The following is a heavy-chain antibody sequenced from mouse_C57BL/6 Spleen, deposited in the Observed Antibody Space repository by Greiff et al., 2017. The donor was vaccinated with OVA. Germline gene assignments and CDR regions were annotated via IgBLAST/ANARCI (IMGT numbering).Heavy chain of an antibody. V-gene: IGHV1-82*01. CDR3: ARGARDTGGYFDY. CDR1: GYAFSSSW. CDR2: IYPGDGAT. Sequence: QVQLQQSGPELVKPGASVKISCKASGYAFSSSWMNWVKQRPGKGLEWIGRIYPGDGATNYNGKFKGKATLTADKSSSTAYMQLSSLTSEDSAVYFCARGARDTGGYFDYWGQGTTLTVSS. J-gene: IGHJ2*01.